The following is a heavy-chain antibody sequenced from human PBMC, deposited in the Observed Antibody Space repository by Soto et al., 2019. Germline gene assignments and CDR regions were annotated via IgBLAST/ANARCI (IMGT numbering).Heavy chain of an antibody. D-gene: IGHD1-26*01. CDR1: GFTFSSYG. V-gene: IGHV3-30*18. CDR3: AKVRVGATDIDY. CDR2: ISYDGSNK. J-gene: IGHJ4*02. Sequence: QVQLVESGGGVVQPGRSLRLSCAASGFTFSSYGMHWVRQAPGKGLEWVAVISYDGSNKYYADSVKGRFTISRDNSKNTLYLQMNSLRAEDTAVYYCAKVRVGATDIDYWGQGTLVTVSS.